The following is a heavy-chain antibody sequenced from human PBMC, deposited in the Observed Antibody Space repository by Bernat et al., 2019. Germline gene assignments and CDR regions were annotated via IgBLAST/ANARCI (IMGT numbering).Heavy chain of an antibody. J-gene: IGHJ6*02. CDR3: ARDHTDSSGYYYYYGMDV. CDR2: IYSGGST. V-gene: IGHV3-53*04. Sequence: EVQLVDSGGGLVQPGGSLRLSCAASGFTVSINYMSWVRQAPGKGLEWVSVIYSGGSTYYADSVKGRFTISRHKSKNTLYLQMNSLRAEDTAVYYCARDHTDSSGYYYYYGMDVWGQGTTVTVSS. CDR1: GFTVSINY. D-gene: IGHD3-22*01.